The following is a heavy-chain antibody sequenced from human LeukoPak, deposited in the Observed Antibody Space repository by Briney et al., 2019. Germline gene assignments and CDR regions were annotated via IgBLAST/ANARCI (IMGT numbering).Heavy chain of an antibody. CDR3: ARETPYGIAVAGILGY. D-gene: IGHD6-19*01. CDR2: INPNSGGT. V-gene: IGHV1-2*06. Sequence: ASVKVSCKASGYTFTGYYMHWVRQAPGQGLEWMGRINPNSGGTNYAQKFQGRVTMTRDTSISTAYMELSRLRSDDTAVYYCARETPYGIAVAGILGYWGQGTLVTVSP. CDR1: GYTFTGYY. J-gene: IGHJ4*02.